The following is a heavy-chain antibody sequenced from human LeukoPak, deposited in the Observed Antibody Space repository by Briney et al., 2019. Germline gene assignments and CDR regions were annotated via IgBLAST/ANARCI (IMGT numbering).Heavy chain of an antibody. Sequence: GASVKVSCKASGGTFISYAISWVRQAPGQGLEWMGGIIPIFGTANYAQKFQGRVTITADESTSTAYMELSSLRSEDTAVYYCARDRLYYDILTGQNWFDPWGQGTLVTVSS. CDR3: ARDRLYYDILTGQNWFDP. CDR1: GGTFISYA. V-gene: IGHV1-69*13. D-gene: IGHD3-9*01. J-gene: IGHJ5*02. CDR2: IIPIFGTA.